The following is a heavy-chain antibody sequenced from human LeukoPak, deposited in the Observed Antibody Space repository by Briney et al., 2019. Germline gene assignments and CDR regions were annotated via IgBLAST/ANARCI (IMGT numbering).Heavy chain of an antibody. CDR3: ARDGYYYDSSGYSLLDAFDI. V-gene: IGHV3-30-3*01. Sequence: GGSLRLSCAASGFIFSSYAMHWVRQAPGKGLEWVAVISYDGSNKYYADSVKGRFTISRDNSKNTLYLQMNSLRAEDTAVYYCARDGYYYDSSGYSLLDAFDIWGQGTMVTVSS. J-gene: IGHJ3*02. D-gene: IGHD3-22*01. CDR2: ISYDGSNK. CDR1: GFIFSSYA.